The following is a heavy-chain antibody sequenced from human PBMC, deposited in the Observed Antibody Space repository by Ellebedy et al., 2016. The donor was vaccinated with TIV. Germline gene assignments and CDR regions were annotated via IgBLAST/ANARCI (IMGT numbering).Heavy chain of an antibody. Sequence: AASVKVSCKASGGTFSSYAISWVRQAPGQGLEWMGGIIPIFGTANYAQKFQGRVTITADESTSTAYMELSSLRSEDTAVYYCASDEHSSSWYSFDYWGQGTLVTVSS. J-gene: IGHJ4*02. V-gene: IGHV1-69*13. CDR2: IIPIFGTA. D-gene: IGHD6-13*01. CDR1: GGTFSSYA. CDR3: ASDEHSSSWYSFDY.